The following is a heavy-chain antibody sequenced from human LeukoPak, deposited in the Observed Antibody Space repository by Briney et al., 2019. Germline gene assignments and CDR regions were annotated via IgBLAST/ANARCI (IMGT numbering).Heavy chain of an antibody. CDR2: IVPSFGTT. CDR3: ASPTSKVAGTGLHFDF. V-gene: IGHV1-69*06. CDR1: GGTFSRLA. D-gene: IGHD6-19*01. J-gene: IGHJ4*02. Sequence: SVKVSCKASGGTFSRLAISWVRQAPGLGLEWMGRIVPSFGTTNYAHNFQGRVTIAADKSTNTAYMELSSLTSEDTAVYFCASPTSKVAGTGLHFDFWGQGTLVTVSS.